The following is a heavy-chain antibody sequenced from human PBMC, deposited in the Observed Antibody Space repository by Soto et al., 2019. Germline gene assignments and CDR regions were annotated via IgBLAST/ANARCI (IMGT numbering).Heavy chain of an antibody. Sequence: SETLSLTCTVSRGSLSSFYWSWIRQPPEKGLEWIGYIYYRGISTYNPSLKSRVTISVDTSKNHFSLKMSSVTAADTAVYYCARTNIVDRGNYAFDIWGQGTMVTVSS. CDR3: ARTNIVDRGNYAFDI. V-gene: IGHV4-59*08. J-gene: IGHJ3*02. CDR1: RGSLSSFY. D-gene: IGHD3-10*01. CDR2: IYYRGIS.